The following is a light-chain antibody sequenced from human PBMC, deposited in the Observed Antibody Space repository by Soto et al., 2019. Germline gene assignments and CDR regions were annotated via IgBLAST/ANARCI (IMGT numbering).Light chain of an antibody. V-gene: IGKV1-17*01. CDR1: QAIRND. CDR2: AAS. J-gene: IGKJ5*01. CDR3: LQHNNYPPLT. Sequence: DIQMTQSPSSLSASVGVRVTITCRASQAIRNDLAWYQQKPGKAPKRLIYAASSLQSGVPSRFSGSGSGTEFTLTISSLQPEDFATYYCLQHNNYPPLTFGQGTRLEIK.